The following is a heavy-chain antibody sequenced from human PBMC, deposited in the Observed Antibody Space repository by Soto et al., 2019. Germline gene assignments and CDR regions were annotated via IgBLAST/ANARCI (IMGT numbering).Heavy chain of an antibody. D-gene: IGHD3-10*01. CDR3: ARGISGRYTHPHDY. Sequence: QVQLQQWGAGLLKPSETLSLTCAVYGGSFSGSYWSWIRQPPGQGLEWIGEINHSGSTNYNPSRKTRVTISVDTSTIQVSLKLSSVTAADTAVYYCARGISGRYTHPHDYWGQGTLVTVSA. CDR2: INHSGST. J-gene: IGHJ4*02. CDR1: GGSFSGSY. V-gene: IGHV4-34*01.